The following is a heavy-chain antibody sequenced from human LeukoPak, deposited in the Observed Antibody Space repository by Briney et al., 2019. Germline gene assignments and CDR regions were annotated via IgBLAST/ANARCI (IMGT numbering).Heavy chain of an antibody. Sequence: GASVKVSCKASGYTFTSYDINWVRQATGQGLEWMGWMNPNSGNTGYAQKFQGRVTITRNTSISTAYMELSSLRSEDTAVYYCARVPKGSTSCCLDYWGQGTLVTVSS. J-gene: IGHJ4*02. D-gene: IGHD2-2*01. CDR3: ARVPKGSTSCCLDY. V-gene: IGHV1-8*03. CDR2: MNPNSGNT. CDR1: GYTFTSYD.